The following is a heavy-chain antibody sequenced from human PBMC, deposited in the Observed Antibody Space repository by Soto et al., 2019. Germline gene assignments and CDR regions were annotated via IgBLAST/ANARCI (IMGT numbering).Heavy chain of an antibody. D-gene: IGHD4-17*01. CDR1: GFTFSSYA. CDR3: AKMSGDYTSYYFYYMDV. V-gene: IGHV3-23*01. J-gene: IGHJ6*03. CDR2: ISGSGGST. Sequence: PGGSLRLSCAASGFTFSSYAMSWVRQAPGKGLEWVSAISGSGGSTYYADSVKGRFTISRDNSKNTLSLQMHSLRAEDTAVYYCAKMSGDYTSYYFYYMDVWGKGTTVTVSS.